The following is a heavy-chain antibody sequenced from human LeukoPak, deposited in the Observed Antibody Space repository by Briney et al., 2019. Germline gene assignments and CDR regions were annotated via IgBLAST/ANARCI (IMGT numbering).Heavy chain of an antibody. CDR2: INWNGGST. Sequence: GGSLRLSCAASGLTFSSYAMSWVRQAPGKGLEWVSTINWNGGSTGYADSVKGRFTISRDNAKNSLYLQMNSLRAEDTALYYCARVSDISVAAYFDYWGQGTLVTVSS. CDR3: ARVSDISVAAYFDY. D-gene: IGHD6-19*01. CDR1: GLTFSSYA. J-gene: IGHJ4*02. V-gene: IGHV3-20*04.